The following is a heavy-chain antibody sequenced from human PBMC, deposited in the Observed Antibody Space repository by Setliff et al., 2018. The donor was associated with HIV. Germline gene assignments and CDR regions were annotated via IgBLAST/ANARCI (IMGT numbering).Heavy chain of an antibody. CDR1: GGSISTYY. D-gene: IGHD3-22*01. Sequence: SETLSLTCTVSGGSISTYYWSWIRQPAGKGLEWIGRIYTSGSTNYNPSIKSRVTMSVDTSKNQFSLKLSSVTAADTAVYYCARGTYYYDSSGFRDAFDIWGQGTMVTVS. CDR3: ARGTYYYDSSGFRDAFDI. CDR2: IYTSGST. J-gene: IGHJ3*02. V-gene: IGHV4-4*07.